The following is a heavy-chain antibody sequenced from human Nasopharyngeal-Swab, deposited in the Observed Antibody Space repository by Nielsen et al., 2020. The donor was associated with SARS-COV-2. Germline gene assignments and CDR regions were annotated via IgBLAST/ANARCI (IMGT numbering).Heavy chain of an antibody. CDR2: IYYSGST. V-gene: IGHV4-39*02. Sequence: SETLSLTCTVSGGSISSSSYYWGWIRQPPGKGLEWIGSIYYSGSTYYNPSLKSRVTISVDTSKNQFSLKLSSVTAADTAVYYCARDQPTPHYYYYGMDVWGQGTTVTVSS. CDR1: GGSISSSSYY. D-gene: IGHD2-15*01. J-gene: IGHJ6*02. CDR3: ARDQPTPHYYYYGMDV.